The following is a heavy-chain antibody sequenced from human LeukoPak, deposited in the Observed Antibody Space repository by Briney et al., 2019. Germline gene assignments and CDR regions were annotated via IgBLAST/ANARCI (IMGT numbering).Heavy chain of an antibody. CDR2: IYNGVNT. D-gene: IGHD1-26*01. V-gene: IGHV4-61*01. J-gene: IGHJ5*02. Sequence: PSETLSLTCTVSGASVSSASYWSWIRQPPGKGVEWIAHIYNGVNTNYNPSLKSRVTISVDTSKNQFSLRLNSVTAADTAVYYCARSRAFNSGAFDPWGQGSLVTDSS. CDR1: GASVSSASY. CDR3: ARSRAFNSGAFDP.